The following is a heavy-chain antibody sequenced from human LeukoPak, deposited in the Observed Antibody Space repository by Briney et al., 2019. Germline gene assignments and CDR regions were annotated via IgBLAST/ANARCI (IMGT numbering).Heavy chain of an antibody. J-gene: IGHJ4*02. CDR3: AREPGGVAVPTPFDY. CDR1: GGSFSGYY. Sequence: SETLSLTCAVYGGSFSGYYWSWIRQPPGKGLEWIGEINHSGSTNYNPSLKSRVTISVDTSKNQFSLKLSSVTAADTAVYYCAREPGGVAVPTPFDYWGQGTLVTVSS. V-gene: IGHV4-34*01. D-gene: IGHD2-15*01. CDR2: INHSGST.